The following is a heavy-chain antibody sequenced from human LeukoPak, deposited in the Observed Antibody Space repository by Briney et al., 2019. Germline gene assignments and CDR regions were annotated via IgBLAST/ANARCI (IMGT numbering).Heavy chain of an antibody. V-gene: IGHV4-30-4*01. CDR3: ARGTLWFGENFNWFDP. Sequence: PSQTLSLTCTVSGVSISSGDYYWSWIRQPPGKGLEWIGYIYYSGSTYYNPSLKSRVTISVDTSKNQFSLKLSSVTAADTAVYYCARGTLWFGENFNWFDPWGQGTLVTVSS. J-gene: IGHJ5*02. D-gene: IGHD3-10*01. CDR2: IYYSGST. CDR1: GVSISSGDYY.